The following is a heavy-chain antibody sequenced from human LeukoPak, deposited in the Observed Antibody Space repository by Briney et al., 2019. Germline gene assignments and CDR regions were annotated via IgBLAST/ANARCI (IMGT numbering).Heavy chain of an antibody. J-gene: IGHJ3*02. CDR1: GFTFTDYY. D-gene: IGHD2-2*02. CDR2: ISPSGTTI. CDR3: ARCSRSSTDCYSEFDI. V-gene: IGHV3-11*01. Sequence: GGSLRLSCTASGFTFTDYYISWIRQAPGKGPEWLSYISPSGTTIFYAASVKGRFTISRDNAKNSLYLQMNSLRAEDTALYYCARCSRSSTDCYSEFDIWGQGTMVTVSS.